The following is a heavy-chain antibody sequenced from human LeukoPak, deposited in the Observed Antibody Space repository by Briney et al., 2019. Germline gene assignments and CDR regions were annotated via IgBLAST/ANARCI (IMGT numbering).Heavy chain of an antibody. D-gene: IGHD3-22*01. V-gene: IGHV3-73*01. CDR3: TSLIDYYDSSGYYSY. CDR1: GFTFSGSA. Sequence: GGSLRLSCAASGFTFSGSAMHWVRQASGKGLEWVGRIRSKANGYATAYAASVKGRFTISRDDSKNTAYLQMNSLKTEDTAVYYCTSLIDYYDSSGYYSYWGQGTLVTVSS. CDR2: IRSKANGYAT. J-gene: IGHJ4*02.